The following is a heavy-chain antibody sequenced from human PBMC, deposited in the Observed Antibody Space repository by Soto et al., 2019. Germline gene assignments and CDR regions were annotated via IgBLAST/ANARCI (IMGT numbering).Heavy chain of an antibody. Sequence: QVQLQESGPGQVTPSETLSLTCSFSGDSVTSHYLTWIRQSPEKGLEWIGYMHYTGFSHYNPSLKCRIAISVDRSKNQFTLQLTSVTFADTGVYYCATSYGTAWYTYWGQGTQVTVSA. D-gene: IGHD6-13*01. J-gene: IGHJ4*02. V-gene: IGHV4-59*02. CDR3: ATSYGTAWYTY. CDR1: GDSVTSHY. CDR2: MHYTGFS.